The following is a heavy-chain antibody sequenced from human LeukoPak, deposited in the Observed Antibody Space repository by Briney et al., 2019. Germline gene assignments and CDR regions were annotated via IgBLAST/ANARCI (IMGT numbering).Heavy chain of an antibody. CDR3: AGDYGGNSGAFDI. CDR1: GGTFSSYA. CDR2: IIPIFGTA. V-gene: IGHV1-69*05. Sequence: SVKVSCKASGGTFSSYAISWVRQAPGQGLEWMGRIIPIFGTANYAQKFQGRVTITTDESTSTDYMELSSLRSEDTAVYYCAGDYGGNSGAFDIWGQGTMVTVSS. J-gene: IGHJ3*02. D-gene: IGHD4-23*01.